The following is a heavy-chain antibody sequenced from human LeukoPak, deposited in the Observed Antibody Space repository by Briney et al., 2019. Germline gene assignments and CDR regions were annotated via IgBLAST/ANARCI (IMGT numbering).Heavy chain of an antibody. V-gene: IGHV4-59*01. J-gene: IGHJ4*02. CDR1: GGSISSYY. D-gene: IGHD1-26*01. CDR2: IYYSGST. CDR3: ARDRSGSSVY. Sequence: SETLSLTCTVSGGSISSYYWSWIRQPPGKGLEWIGYIYYSGSTNYNPSLKSRVTISVDTSKNQFSLKLSSVTAADTAVYYCARDRSGSSVYWGQGTLVTVSS.